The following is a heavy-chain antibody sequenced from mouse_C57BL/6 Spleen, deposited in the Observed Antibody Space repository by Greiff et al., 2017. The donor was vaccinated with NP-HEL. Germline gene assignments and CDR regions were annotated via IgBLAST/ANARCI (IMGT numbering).Heavy chain of an antibody. CDR3: TTRYDYDEAY. CDR2: IDPENGDT. V-gene: IGHV14-4*01. D-gene: IGHD2-4*01. CDR1: GFNIKDDY. J-gene: IGHJ3*01. Sequence: VQLQQSGAELVRPGASVKLSCTASGFNIKDDYMHWVKQRPEQGLEWIGWIDPENGDTAYASKFQGEATITADTSSNTAYLQLSSLTSEDTAVYYCTTRYDYDEAYWGQGTLVTVSA.